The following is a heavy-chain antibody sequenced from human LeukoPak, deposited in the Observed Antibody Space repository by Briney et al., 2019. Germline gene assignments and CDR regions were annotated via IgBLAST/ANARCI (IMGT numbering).Heavy chain of an antibody. Sequence: GGSLRLSCAASGFTFSTYNMNWVRQAPGKGLEWVSSISSSGSYKYYADSLKGRFTISRDNAKNSLYLQMSSLRAEDTAVYYCARDLTTGTSPWGYWGQGTLVTVSS. D-gene: IGHD1-1*01. V-gene: IGHV3-21*01. CDR2: ISSSGSYK. CDR3: ARDLTTGTSPWGY. CDR1: GFTFSTYN. J-gene: IGHJ4*02.